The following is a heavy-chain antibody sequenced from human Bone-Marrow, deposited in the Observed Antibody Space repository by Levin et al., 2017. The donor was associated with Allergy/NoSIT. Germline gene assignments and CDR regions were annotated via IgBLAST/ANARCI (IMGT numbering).Heavy chain of an antibody. J-gene: IGHJ4*02. CDR3: ATGYYETTSYDY. CDR2: IWYDGSKQ. D-gene: IGHD3-9*01. V-gene: IGHV3-33*03. Sequence: SCAASGFSFNTYGMHWVRQAPGKGLEWVAFIWYDGSKQYYADSVEGRFTISRDNAKKTLFLQMDSLRGEDTAVYYWATGYYETTSYDYWGQGTQVTFSS. CDR1: GFSFNTYG.